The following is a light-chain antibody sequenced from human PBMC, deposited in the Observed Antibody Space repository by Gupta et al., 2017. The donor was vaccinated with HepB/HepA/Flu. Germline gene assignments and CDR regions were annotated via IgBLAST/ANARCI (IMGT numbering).Light chain of an antibody. CDR1: QDISNY. Sequence: DIQMTQSPSSLSASVGDRVTITCQASQDISNYLNWYQQKPGKAPKLLIYDASNVETGVPSRFSGSGSGTDFTFTISSRQPEDIAKYYCQQEDTLLLTFGPGTNVDIK. J-gene: IGKJ3*01. CDR2: DAS. V-gene: IGKV1-33*01. CDR3: QQEDTLLLT.